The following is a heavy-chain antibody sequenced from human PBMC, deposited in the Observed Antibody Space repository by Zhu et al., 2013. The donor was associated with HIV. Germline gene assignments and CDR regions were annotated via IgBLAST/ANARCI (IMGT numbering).Heavy chain of an antibody. V-gene: IGHV1-8*01. CDR3: ARRGSSAVRGGYGTS. CDR1: GYTFSSFD. J-gene: IGHJ6*02. Sequence: QVQLVQSGAEVQKPGASVKVSCEASGYTFSSFDINWVRQAAGQGLEWMGWMNPNSGNTGYAQKFQGRVAMTRNTSTATAYMELSSLRSDDTAVYYCARRGSSAVRGGYGTSWGPGTTGHR. CDR2: MNPNSGNT. D-gene: IGHD2-8*02.